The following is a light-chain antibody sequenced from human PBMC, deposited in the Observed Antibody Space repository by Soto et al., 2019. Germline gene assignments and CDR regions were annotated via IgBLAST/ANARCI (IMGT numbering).Light chain of an antibody. J-gene: IGLJ1*01. CDR3: QSYDSSLSGSEV. CDR1: SSNIGAGHD. Sequence: QSVLTQPPSVSGAPGQRVTISGTGSSSNIGAGHDVHWYQQLPGTAPKLLIYGNGNRPSGVPERFSGSKSGTSASLAITGLQAEDEADYYCQSYDSSLSGSEVFGTGTKVTVL. CDR2: GNG. V-gene: IGLV1-40*01.